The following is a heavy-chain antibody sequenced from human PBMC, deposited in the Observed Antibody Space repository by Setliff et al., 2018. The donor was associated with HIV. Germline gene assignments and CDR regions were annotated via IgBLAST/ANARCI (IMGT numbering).Heavy chain of an antibody. D-gene: IGHD6-19*01. Sequence: SETLSLTCSVFDDSFKSHYWNWIRQPAGKGLEWMGSVFYTGTASYNYSFYDRITMSIDTSRTQFSLSLTSMTAADTAIYYCAGDPWSSAHGSWGQGTLVTVSS. CDR2: VFYTGTA. J-gene: IGHJ5*02. CDR3: AGDPWSSAHGS. V-gene: IGHV4-4*07. CDR1: DDSFKSHY.